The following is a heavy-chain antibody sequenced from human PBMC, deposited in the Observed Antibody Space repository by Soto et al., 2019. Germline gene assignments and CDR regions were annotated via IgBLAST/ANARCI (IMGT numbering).Heavy chain of an antibody. CDR2: IYPGDSDT. CDR1: GYSFTSYW. V-gene: IGHV5-51*01. J-gene: IGHJ6*02. Sequence: PGESLKSSCKGSGYSFTSYWIGWVRQMPGKGLEWMGIIYPGDSDTRYSPSFQGQVTISADKSISTAYLQWSSLKASDTAMYYCARHGRDIVVVPAAEHYYYYGMDVWGQGTTVTVSS. CDR3: ARHGRDIVVVPAAEHYYYYGMDV. D-gene: IGHD2-2*01.